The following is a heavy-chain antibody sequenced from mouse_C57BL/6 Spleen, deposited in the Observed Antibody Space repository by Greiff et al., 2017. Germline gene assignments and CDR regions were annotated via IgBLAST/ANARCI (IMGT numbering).Heavy chain of an antibody. Sequence: QVHVKQPGAELVKPGASVKLSCKASGYTFTSYWMQWVKQRPGQGLEWIGEIDPSDSYTNYNQKFKGKATLTVDTSSSTAYLQLSSLTSEDAAVYYCARRSSYDYYAMDYWGQGTSVTVSS. CDR3: ARRSSYDYYAMDY. V-gene: IGHV1-50*01. J-gene: IGHJ4*01. CDR2: IDPSDSYT. D-gene: IGHD1-1*01. CDR1: GYTFTSYW.